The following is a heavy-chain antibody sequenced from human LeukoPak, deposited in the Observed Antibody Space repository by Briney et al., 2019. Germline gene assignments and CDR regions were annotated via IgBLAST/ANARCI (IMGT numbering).Heavy chain of an antibody. J-gene: IGHJ6*03. CDR3: ARQYDSYFYYYLDL. Sequence: GSLRLSCAASGFTVSSNYMSWVRQPPGKGLEWIGSLYHPDSTYYNPSLESRVTMSVDTSRNQFSLKLSFVTAADTAVYYCARQYDSYFYYYLDLWGTGTTVTVSS. V-gene: IGHV4-38-2*01. D-gene: IGHD2-2*01. CDR1: GFTVSSNY. CDR2: LYHPDST.